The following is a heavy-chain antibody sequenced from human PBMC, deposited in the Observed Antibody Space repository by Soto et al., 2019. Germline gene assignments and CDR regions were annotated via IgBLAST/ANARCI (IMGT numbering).Heavy chain of an antibody. CDR1: GGTFGSYT. Sequence: QVQLVQSGAEVKKPGSSVKVSCKASGGTFGSYTMSWVRQAPGQGLEWMGRVSPVLGLTNYAQKFQDRVTISADNVTSTTYMELSSLRSEDTALYYCARDRAYCSGGSCYQDYWGQGTLVTVSS. CDR2: VSPVLGLT. D-gene: IGHD2-15*01. CDR3: ARDRAYCSGGSCYQDY. V-gene: IGHV1-69*08. J-gene: IGHJ4*02.